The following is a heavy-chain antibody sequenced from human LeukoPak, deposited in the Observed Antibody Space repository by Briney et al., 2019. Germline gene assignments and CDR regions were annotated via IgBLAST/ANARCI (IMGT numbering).Heavy chain of an antibody. CDR1: GFTFGDYA. V-gene: IGHV3-49*04. CDR2: IRSKIYGGTP. CDR3: TRDQTPYY. Sequence: GGSLRLSCTASGFTFGDYAMTWVRQAPGKGLEWVGFIRSKIYGGTPEYAASVKGRFTISRDDSKGIAYLQMNSLKTEDTSVYYCTRDQTPYYWGQGTLVTVSS. J-gene: IGHJ4*02.